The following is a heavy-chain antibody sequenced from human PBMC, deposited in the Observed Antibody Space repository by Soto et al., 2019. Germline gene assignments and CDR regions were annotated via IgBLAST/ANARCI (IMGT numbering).Heavy chain of an antibody. V-gene: IGHV3-23*01. CDR3: ATLGPAIVVVPAAPTDY. J-gene: IGHJ4*02. D-gene: IGHD2-2*01. CDR1: GFTFSSYA. CDR2: ISGSGGST. Sequence: EVQLLESGGGLIQPGGSLRLSCAASGFTFSSYAMSWVHQAPGKGLEWVSAISGSGGSTYYADSVKGRFTISRDNSKNTLYLQMNSLRAEDTAVYYCATLGPAIVVVPAAPTDYWGQGTLVTVSS.